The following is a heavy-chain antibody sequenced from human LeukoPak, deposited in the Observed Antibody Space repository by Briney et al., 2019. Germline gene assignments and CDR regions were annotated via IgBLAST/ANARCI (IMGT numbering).Heavy chain of an antibody. CDR2: IYTSGST. Sequence: SEALSLTCTVSGGSISPYFWSWIRQPPGKGLEWIGYIYTSGSTNYNPSLKSRVTISVDTSKTQFSLKPSSVTAADTVVYYCARRGYYYDSSGYYEASAFDIWGQGTMVTVSS. V-gene: IGHV4-4*09. CDR3: ARRGYYYDSSGYYEASAFDI. J-gene: IGHJ3*02. D-gene: IGHD3-22*01. CDR1: GGSISPYF.